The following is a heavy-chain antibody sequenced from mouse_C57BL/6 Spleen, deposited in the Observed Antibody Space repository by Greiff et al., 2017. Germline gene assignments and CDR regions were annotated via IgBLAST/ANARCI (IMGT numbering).Heavy chain of an antibody. CDR1: GFAFSSSW. V-gene: IGHV1-82*01. CDR2: IYPGDGDN. D-gene: IGHD3-1*01. Sequence: QVQLQQSGPELVKPGASVKISCTASGFAFSSSWMHWVKQRPGKGLEWIGRIYPGDGDNNYNGKFKGKATLTADKSSSTAYMQLRSLTSEDSAVSFGARSGSSGPFDYWGQGTSLTVSS. J-gene: IGHJ2*02. CDR3: ARSGSSGPFDY.